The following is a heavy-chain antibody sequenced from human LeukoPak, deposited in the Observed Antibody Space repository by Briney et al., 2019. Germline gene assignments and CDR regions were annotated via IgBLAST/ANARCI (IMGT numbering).Heavy chain of an antibody. CDR2: LYSGGTT. Sequence: GGSLRLSCAASGFTVSSSYMSWVRQAPGEGLEWVSVLYSGGTTYYADSVKGRFTISRDNSKNTLYLQMNSLRVEDTAVYYCARRSAAGSSLDIWGQGTMVTVSS. J-gene: IGHJ3*02. V-gene: IGHV3-53*01. D-gene: IGHD6-13*01. CDR3: ARRSAAGSSLDI. CDR1: GFTVSSSY.